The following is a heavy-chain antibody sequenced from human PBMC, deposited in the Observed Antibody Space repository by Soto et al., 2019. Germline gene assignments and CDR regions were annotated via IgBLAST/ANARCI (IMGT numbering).Heavy chain of an antibody. CDR2: ISAYNGNT. Sequence: GASLKVSCKASGYTFTSYGISWVRQAPGQGLEWMGWISAYNGNTNYAQKLQGRVTMTTDTSTSTAYMELRSLRSDDTAVYYCARFLRSYDSSGYILGSWFDPWGQGTLVTVSS. CDR3: ARFLRSYDSSGYILGSWFDP. J-gene: IGHJ5*02. CDR1: GYTFTSYG. D-gene: IGHD3-22*01. V-gene: IGHV1-18*01.